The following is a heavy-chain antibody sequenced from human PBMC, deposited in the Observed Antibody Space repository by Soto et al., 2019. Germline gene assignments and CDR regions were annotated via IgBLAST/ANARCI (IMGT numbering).Heavy chain of an antibody. CDR2: ISGRGSST. J-gene: IGHJ5*02. CDR3: AKDQIWDCRGGRCPYNCFDP. D-gene: IGHD2-15*01. CDR1: GFTFSRYA. V-gene: IGHV3-23*01. Sequence: EVQLLESGGGLVQPGGSLRLSCAASGFTFSRYAMSWVRQAPGKGLKWVSYISGRGSSTYYADSVKGRFTISRDNSKNTLYLQMNNMRVEDTAVYYCAKDQIWDCRGGRCPYNCFDPWGQGTLVSVA.